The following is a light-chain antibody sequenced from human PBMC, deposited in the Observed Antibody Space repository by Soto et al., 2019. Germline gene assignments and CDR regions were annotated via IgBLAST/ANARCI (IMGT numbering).Light chain of an antibody. V-gene: IGLV1-40*01. CDR3: QSYDSGLRGV. CDR2: GNT. CDR1: NSNMGAGYA. Sequence: QSVLTQPPSVSGAPGQRVTISCTANNSNMGAGYAVQWYQQVPGTAPKLLIFGNTNRPSGVPDRFSGSRSDTSASLSITGLQAEDEADYYCQSYDSGLRGVFGGGTKLTVL. J-gene: IGLJ2*01.